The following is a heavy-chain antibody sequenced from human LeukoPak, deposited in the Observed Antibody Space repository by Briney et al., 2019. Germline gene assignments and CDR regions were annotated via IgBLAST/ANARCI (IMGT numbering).Heavy chain of an antibody. CDR3: AREGSIAAAAMYYFDY. D-gene: IGHD6-13*01. Sequence: SETLSLTCTVSGYSISSGYYWGWIRQPPGKGLEWIGSIYHSGSTYYNPSLKSRVTISVDTSKSQFSLKLSSVTAADTAVYYCAREGSIAAAAMYYFDYWGQGTLVTVSS. V-gene: IGHV4-38-2*02. CDR2: IYHSGST. J-gene: IGHJ4*02. CDR1: GYSISSGYY.